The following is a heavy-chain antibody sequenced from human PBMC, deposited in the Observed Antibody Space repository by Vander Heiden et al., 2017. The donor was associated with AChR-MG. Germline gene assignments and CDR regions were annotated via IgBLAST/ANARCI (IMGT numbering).Heavy chain of an antibody. CDR3: ARTTHYDILTGYYEGWFDP. CDR2: IIPIFGTA. D-gene: IGHD3-9*01. V-gene: IGHV1-69*01. CDR1: GGTFSSYA. J-gene: IGHJ5*02. Sequence: QVQLVQSGAEVKKPGSSVNVSCKVSGGTFSSYAIGWVRQAPGQGLEGMGGIIPIFGTANYAQKFQGRVTITADESTSTAYMELSSLRSEDTAVYYCARTTHYDILTGYYEGWFDPWGQGSLVTVSS.